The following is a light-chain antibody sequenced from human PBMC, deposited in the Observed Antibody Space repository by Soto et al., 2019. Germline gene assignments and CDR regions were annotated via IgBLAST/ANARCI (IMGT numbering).Light chain of an antibody. CDR3: QQSYTTPIT. CDR1: QNINNY. Sequence: DIQMTQSPASLSASVGDRVTITCQASQNINNYLNWYQQKPGKAPKLLIYAAFSLQSGVPSRFSGSGSGTDFTLTISSLQPEDFATYYCQQSYTTPITFGQGTRLEIK. J-gene: IGKJ5*01. V-gene: IGKV1-39*01. CDR2: AAF.